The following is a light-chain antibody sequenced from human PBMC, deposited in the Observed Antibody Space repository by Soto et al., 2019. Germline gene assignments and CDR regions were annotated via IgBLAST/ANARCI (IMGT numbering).Light chain of an antibody. J-gene: IGKJ2*01. Sequence: EIVMTQSPATLSLSPGERAALSCRASQSINSELAWYPQKPGQPPRLLIYGASTRATGVPARFTGSESGSEFTLTISGLQSEDFEVYYCQQCHNWPLTFGQGTRLEI. CDR2: GAS. CDR1: QSINSE. V-gene: IGKV3-15*01. CDR3: QQCHNWPLT.